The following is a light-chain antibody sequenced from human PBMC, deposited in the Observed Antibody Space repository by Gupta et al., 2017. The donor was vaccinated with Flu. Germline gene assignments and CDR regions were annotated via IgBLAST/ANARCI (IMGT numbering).Light chain of an antibody. V-gene: IGLV3-19*01. J-gene: IGLJ2*01. CDR1: SLSHSY. CDR2: AKN. CDR3: SCRDSADNHQAV. Sequence: SSDLTQHPPSSVAFPQSVRLRCQGDSLSHSYASWYQQKPGQDPVLVIYAKNNRPSGIAGRLAGCSSGNTAFLTITGAQAEDEADDYCSCRDSADNHQAVFGGGTKLTVL.